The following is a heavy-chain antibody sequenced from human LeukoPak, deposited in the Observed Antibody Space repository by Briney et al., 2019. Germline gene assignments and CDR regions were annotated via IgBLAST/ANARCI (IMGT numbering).Heavy chain of an antibody. CDR3: ARDSLNVQRKYYFDY. CDR1: GFTFSHYS. D-gene: IGHD1-1*01. J-gene: IGHJ4*02. Sequence: GGSLRLSCVASGFTFSHYSMNWVRQAPGKGLEWVSSIRFTGSYIYYADSVKGRFTISRDDAKNLLSLQMISLRAEDTAVYYCARDSLNVQRKYYFDYWGQGTLVTVSS. V-gene: IGHV3-21*01. CDR2: IRFTGSYI.